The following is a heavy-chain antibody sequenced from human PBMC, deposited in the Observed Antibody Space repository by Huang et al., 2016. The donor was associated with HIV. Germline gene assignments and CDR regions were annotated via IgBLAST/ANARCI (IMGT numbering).Heavy chain of an antibody. J-gene: IGHJ2*01. CDR1: GGSFTNYY. CDR3: VRGPRYVSADWYARLRNYWFFDL. Sequence: QQQLQQWGAGLLKPSETLSLTCAVYGGSFTNYYWGWIRQPPGKGLEWMGEINNGGSSRDRPSRKSRVSISLETSKNQVSLKLTAVSAADTAVYYCVRGPRYVSADWYARLRNYWFFDLWGRGSLVSVSS. CDR2: INNGGSS. D-gene: IGHD3-9*01. V-gene: IGHV4-34*01.